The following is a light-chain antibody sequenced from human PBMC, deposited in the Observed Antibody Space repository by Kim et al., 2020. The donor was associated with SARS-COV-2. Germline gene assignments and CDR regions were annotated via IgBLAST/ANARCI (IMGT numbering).Light chain of an antibody. CDR2: GNI. Sequence: VTVSCTGSSSSIGAGYDLHWYQQLPGTAPKLLIYGNINRPSGVPDRFSGSKSGTSASLAITGLQAEDEADYYCQSYDSSLSGYVFGTGTKVTVL. CDR3: QSYDSSLSGYV. V-gene: IGLV1-40*01. CDR1: SSSIGAGYD. J-gene: IGLJ1*01.